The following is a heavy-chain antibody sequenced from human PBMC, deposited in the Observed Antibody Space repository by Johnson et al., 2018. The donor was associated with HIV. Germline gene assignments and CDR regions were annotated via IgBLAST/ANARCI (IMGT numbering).Heavy chain of an antibody. CDR3: ARDDIQILGGYSSNWPENSFDV. D-gene: IGHD6-13*01. CDR2: ITHDGSKK. CDR1: GFTFSSYA. Sequence: QVQLVESGGGVVQPGRSLRLSCAASGFTFSSYAMHWVRQAPGKGLEWVAVITHDGSKKYYADSVQGRFTISRDDSKNTLYLQMSSLRPEDTAVYYCARDDIQILGGYSSNWPENSFDVWGQGTMVTVSS. J-gene: IGHJ3*01. V-gene: IGHV3-30*04.